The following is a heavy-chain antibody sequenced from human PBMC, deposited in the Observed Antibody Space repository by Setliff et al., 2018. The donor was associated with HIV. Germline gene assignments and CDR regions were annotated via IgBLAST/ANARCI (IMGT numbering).Heavy chain of an antibody. D-gene: IGHD3-22*01. V-gene: IGHV1-69*05. CDR3: ARRGGYTYYYDSSGYHRGPNGAFDI. Sequence: SVKVSCKSSAGSFSIFAINWVRQAPGQGLEWMGGMMTIFSTTNYARKFQGRVTITTDESTGTAYMELSNLRSEDTAVYYCARRGGYTYYYDSSGYHRGPNGAFDIWGQGTMVTVSS. J-gene: IGHJ3*02. CDR2: MMTIFSTT. CDR1: AGSFSIFA.